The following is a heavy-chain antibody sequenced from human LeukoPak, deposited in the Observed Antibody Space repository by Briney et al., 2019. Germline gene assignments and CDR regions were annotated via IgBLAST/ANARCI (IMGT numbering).Heavy chain of an antibody. Sequence: SETLSLTCTVSGGSIRNYYWNWIRQPPGKGLEWIGYTSDSGNTHYKPSLKSRVTISVDTSKNQFSLKLTSATAADTAVYYCARWHSHGRYFDYWGQGALVTVSS. CDR2: TSDSGNT. J-gene: IGHJ4*02. CDR1: GGSIRNYY. D-gene: IGHD2-21*01. CDR3: ARWHSHGRYFDY. V-gene: IGHV4-59*01.